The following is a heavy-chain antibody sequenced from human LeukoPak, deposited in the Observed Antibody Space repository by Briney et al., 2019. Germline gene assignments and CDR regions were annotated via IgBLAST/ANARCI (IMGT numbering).Heavy chain of an antibody. J-gene: IGHJ2*01. D-gene: IGHD4/OR15-4a*01. CDR1: GFRFTSYW. Sequence: GESLKIFFKGSGFRFTSYWIGWVRPMPGKGLEWMGIIYPGDSDTRYCPSFQGQVTISADKSISTAYLQWSSLKASDTAMYYCARGPTMVATEDWYFDLWGRGTLVTVSS. CDR2: IYPGDSDT. CDR3: ARGPTMVATEDWYFDL. V-gene: IGHV5-51*01.